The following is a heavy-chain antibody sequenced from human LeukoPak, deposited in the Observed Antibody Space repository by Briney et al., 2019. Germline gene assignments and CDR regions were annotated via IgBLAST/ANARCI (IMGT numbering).Heavy chain of an antibody. J-gene: IGHJ4*02. CDR3: ASPYSSRWYELCY. CDR2: ISGSGGNT. D-gene: IGHD6-13*01. Sequence: GGSLRLSCAASGFTFSSYAMSWVRQAPGKGLEWVSTISGSGGNTYYADSVKGRFTISRDNSKNTLYLQMNSLRAEDTAVYYCASPYSSRWYELCYWGQGTLVTVSS. CDR1: GFTFSSYA. V-gene: IGHV3-23*01.